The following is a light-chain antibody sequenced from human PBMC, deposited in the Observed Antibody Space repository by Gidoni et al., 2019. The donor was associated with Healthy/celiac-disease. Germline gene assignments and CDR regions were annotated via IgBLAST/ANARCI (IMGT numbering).Light chain of an antibody. CDR3: QQLNSYSLT. Sequence: DIQLTQSPSFLSASVGDRVTITCRASQGISSYLAWYQQTPGKAPQLLIYAASTLQSGVPSRFSGSGSGTEFTLTISSLQPEDSATYYCQQLNSYSLTFGGGTKVEIK. CDR2: AAS. V-gene: IGKV1-9*01. CDR1: QGISSY. J-gene: IGKJ4*01.